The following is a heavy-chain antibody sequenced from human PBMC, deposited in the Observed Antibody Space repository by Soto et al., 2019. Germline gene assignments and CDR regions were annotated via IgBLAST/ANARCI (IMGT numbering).Heavy chain of an antibody. CDR3: ASDSGGATWAFDI. CDR1: GYTFTSYA. D-gene: IGHD2-15*01. CDR2: INAGNGNT. Sequence: QVQLVQSGAEVKKPGASVKVSCKASGYTFTSYAMHWVRQAPGQRLEWMGWINAGNGNTKYSQKFQGRVTITRDTSASTAYMELSSLRSEDMAVYYCASDSGGATWAFDIWGQGTMVTVSS. J-gene: IGHJ3*02. V-gene: IGHV1-3*01.